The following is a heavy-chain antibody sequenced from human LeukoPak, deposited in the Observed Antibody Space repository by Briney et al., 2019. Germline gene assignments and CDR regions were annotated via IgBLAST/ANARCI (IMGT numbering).Heavy chain of an antibody. J-gene: IGHJ6*03. D-gene: IGHD3-10*01. CDR3: ARTWFGELLSYYHMDV. CDR2: IIPIFGTA. CDR1: GGTFSSYA. V-gene: IGHV1-69*05. Sequence: SVKVSCKASGGTFSSYAISWVRQAPGQGLEWMGGIIPIFGTANYAQKFQGRVTITTDESTSTAYMELSSLRSEDTAVYYCARTWFGELLSYYHMDVWGKGTTVTVSS.